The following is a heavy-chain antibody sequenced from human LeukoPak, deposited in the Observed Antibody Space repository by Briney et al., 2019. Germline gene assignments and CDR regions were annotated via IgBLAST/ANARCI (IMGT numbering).Heavy chain of an antibody. J-gene: IGHJ6*03. CDR1: GGTFSSYA. Sequence: SVKVSCKASGGTFSSYAISWVRQAPGQGLGWMGGIIPIFGTANYAQKFQGRVTITTDESTSTAYMELSSLRSEDTAVYYCARASDCSGGSCYGSYYYYMDVWGKGTTVTVSS. CDR2: IIPIFGTA. V-gene: IGHV1-69*05. CDR3: ARASDCSGGSCYGSYYYYMDV. D-gene: IGHD2-15*01.